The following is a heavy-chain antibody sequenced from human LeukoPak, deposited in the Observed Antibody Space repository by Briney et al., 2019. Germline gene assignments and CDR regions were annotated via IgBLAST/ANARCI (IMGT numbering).Heavy chain of an antibody. CDR3: ARSGVIGVVVISGLSY. V-gene: IGHV1-2*02. Sequence: ASVKVSCKASGYTFTGYYMHWVRQAPGQGLEWMGWTNPNSGGTNYAQKFQGRVTMTRDTSISTAYMELSRLRSDDTAVYYCARSGVIGVVVISGLSYWGQGTLVTVSS. CDR2: TNPNSGGT. D-gene: IGHD3-22*01. CDR1: GYTFTGYY. J-gene: IGHJ4*02.